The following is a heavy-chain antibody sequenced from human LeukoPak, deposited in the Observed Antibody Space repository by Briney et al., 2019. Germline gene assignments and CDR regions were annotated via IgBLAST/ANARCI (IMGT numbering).Heavy chain of an antibody. CDR1: GFTFSSYS. CDR2: ISSSSSYI. D-gene: IGHD3-22*01. Sequence: GGSLRLSCAASGFTFSSYSMNWVRQAPGKGLEWVSSISSSSSYIYYADSVKGRFTISRDNAKNSLYLQMNSLRAEDTAVYYCAVYYYDSSGYYGEVDYWGQGTLVTVFS. J-gene: IGHJ4*02. CDR3: AVYYYDSSGYYGEVDY. V-gene: IGHV3-21*01.